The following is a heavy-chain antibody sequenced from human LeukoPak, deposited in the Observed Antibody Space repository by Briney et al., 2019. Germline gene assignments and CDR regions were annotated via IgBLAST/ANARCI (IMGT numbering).Heavy chain of an antibody. CDR3: ASAPGDFWSGYPDYFDY. Sequence: SETLSLTCTVSGGSISSDYWSWIRQPAGKGLEWIGRIYTSGGTNYNPSITSRVTMSVHTSKNQFSMKLSSVTAADTAVYYCASAPGDFWSGYPDYFDYWGQGTLVTVSS. CDR2: IYTSGGT. D-gene: IGHD3-3*01. J-gene: IGHJ4*02. V-gene: IGHV4-4*07. CDR1: GGSISSDY.